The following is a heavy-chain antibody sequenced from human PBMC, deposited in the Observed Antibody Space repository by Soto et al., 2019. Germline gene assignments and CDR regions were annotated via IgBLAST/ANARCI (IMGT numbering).Heavy chain of an antibody. CDR2: ISSSSSTI. J-gene: IGHJ6*02. V-gene: IGHV3-48*02. CDR3: ARDEYYDFWSGPPLYYYYGMDV. Sequence: GGSLRLSCAASGFTFSSYSMNWVRQAPGKGLEWVSYISSSSSTIYYADSVKGRFTISRDNAKNSLYLQMNSLRDEDTAVYYCARDEYYDFWSGPPLYYYYGMDVWGQGTTVTVSS. CDR1: GFTFSSYS. D-gene: IGHD3-3*01.